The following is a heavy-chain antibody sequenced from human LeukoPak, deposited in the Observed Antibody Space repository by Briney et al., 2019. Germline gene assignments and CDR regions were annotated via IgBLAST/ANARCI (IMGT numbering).Heavy chain of an antibody. J-gene: IGHJ4*02. D-gene: IGHD2-15*01. V-gene: IGHV1-18*01. Sequence: ASVKVSCKASGYTFTSYGISWVRQAPGQGLEWMGWISAYNGNTNYAQKLQGRVTMTTDTSTSTAYMELRSLRSDDTAVYYCAKGACSGGSCYTNYWGQGTLVTVSS. CDR3: AKGACSGGSCYTNY. CDR1: GYTFTSYG. CDR2: ISAYNGNT.